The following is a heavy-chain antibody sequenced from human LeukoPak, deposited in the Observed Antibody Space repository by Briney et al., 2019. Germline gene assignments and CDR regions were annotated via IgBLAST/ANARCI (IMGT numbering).Heavy chain of an antibody. CDR3: ARGDYETHGYQTR. V-gene: IGHV7-4-1*02. D-gene: IGHD3-22*01. CDR2: INTNTGNP. Sequence: GASVKVSCKASGYIFTSYVLHWVRQAPGQGLEWMGWINTNTGNPTYAQGFTGRFVFSLDTSVSTAYLQISSLKADDTAIYYCARGDYETHGYQTRWGQGTLVTLSS. CDR1: GYIFTSYV. J-gene: IGHJ4*02.